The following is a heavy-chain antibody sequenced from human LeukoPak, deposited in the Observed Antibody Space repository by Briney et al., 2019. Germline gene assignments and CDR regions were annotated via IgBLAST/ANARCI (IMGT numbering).Heavy chain of an antibody. CDR1: GFTFSSYA. CDR2: ISGSGGST. V-gene: IGHV3-23*01. Sequence: GGSLRLSCAASGFTFSSYAMSWVRQAPGKGLEWVSAISGSGGSTYYADSVKGRFTISRDNSKNTLYLQMNSLRAEDTAVYYCTKTEGVWLVSGRVFDYWGQGTLVTVSS. CDR3: TKTEGVWLVSGRVFDY. D-gene: IGHD6-19*01. J-gene: IGHJ4*02.